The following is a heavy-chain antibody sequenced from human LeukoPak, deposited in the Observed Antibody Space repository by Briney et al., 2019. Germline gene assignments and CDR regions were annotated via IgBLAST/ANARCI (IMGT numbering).Heavy chain of an antibody. V-gene: IGHV1-69*06. CDR1: GGTFSSYA. Sequence: SVKVSCKASGGTFSSYAISWVRQAPSEGLEWLGGLTPLAGTPNYAQKFQGRLTISADKSTSTVYMELSRLTSEDTAVYFCAKFWSGYYTDWGQGTLVSVSS. J-gene: IGHJ4*02. CDR2: LTPLAGTP. CDR3: AKFWSGYYTD. D-gene: IGHD3-3*01.